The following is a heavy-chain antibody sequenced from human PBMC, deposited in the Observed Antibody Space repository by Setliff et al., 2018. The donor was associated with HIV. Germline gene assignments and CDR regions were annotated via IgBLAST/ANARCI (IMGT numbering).Heavy chain of an antibody. CDR3: ARLQLVPITFDY. Sequence: PSETLSLTCSVSGASLTSGSYFWNWLRLPAGKGLEWIGYVYASGKHNYNPSLESRAAIFLDTSKKQFSLSLTSVTAADTAVYYCARLQLVPITFDYWGRGALVTVSS. CDR2: VYASGKH. CDR1: GASLTSGSYF. V-gene: IGHV4-61*09. D-gene: IGHD6-13*01. J-gene: IGHJ4*02.